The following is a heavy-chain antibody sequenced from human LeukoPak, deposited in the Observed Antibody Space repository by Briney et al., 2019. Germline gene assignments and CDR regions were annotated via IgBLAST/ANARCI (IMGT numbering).Heavy chain of an antibody. J-gene: IGHJ4*02. D-gene: IGHD6-19*01. CDR2: ISSSSSYI. Sequence: KPGGSLRLSCAASGFTFSSYSMNWVRQAPGKGLEWVSSISSSSSYIYYADSVKGRFTISRDNAKNSLYLQMNSLRAEDTAVYYCAREIGSSGWYGFDYWGQGTLVTVSS. CDR1: GFTFSSYS. V-gene: IGHV3-21*01. CDR3: AREIGSSGWYGFDY.